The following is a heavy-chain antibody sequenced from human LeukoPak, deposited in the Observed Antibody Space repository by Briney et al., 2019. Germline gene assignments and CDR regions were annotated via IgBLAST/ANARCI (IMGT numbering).Heavy chain of an antibody. J-gene: IGHJ3*02. CDR2: IYYSGST. CDR1: GGSISSYY. CDR3: ARLLAFWSGSDAFDI. Sequence: SETLSLTCTVSGGSISSYYWSWIRQPPGKGLEWIGYIYYSGSTNYNPSLKSRVTISVDTSKNQFSLKLSSVTAADTAVYYCARLLAFWSGSDAFDIWGQGTMVTVSS. V-gene: IGHV4-59*01. D-gene: IGHD3-3*01.